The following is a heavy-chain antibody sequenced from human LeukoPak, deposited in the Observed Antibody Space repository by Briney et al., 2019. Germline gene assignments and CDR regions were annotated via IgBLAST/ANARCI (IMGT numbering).Heavy chain of an antibody. CDR1: GFTFSSYG. CDR3: AKQVVVLYYYYMDV. J-gene: IGHJ6*03. V-gene: IGHV3-30*18. Sequence: GGSLRLSCAASGFTFSSYGMHWVRQAPGKGLEWVAVISYDGSNKYYADSVKGRFTISRDNSKNTLYLQMNSLRAEDTAVYYCAKQVVVLYYYYMDVWGKGTTVTVSS. D-gene: IGHD2-15*01. CDR2: ISYDGSNK.